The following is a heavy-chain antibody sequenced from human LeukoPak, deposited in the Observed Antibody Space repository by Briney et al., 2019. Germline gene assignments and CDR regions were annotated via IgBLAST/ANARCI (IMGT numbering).Heavy chain of an antibody. V-gene: IGHV4-34*01. CDR2: IYHSGST. D-gene: IGHD1-26*01. CDR1: GGSFSGYY. J-gene: IGHJ5*02. Sequence: SETLSLTCAVYGGSFSGYYWSWTRQPPGKGLEWIGSIYHSGSTYYNPSLKSRVTISVDTSENQFSLKLSSVTAADTAVYYCARLRKGVGATGGWFDPWGQGTLVTVSS. CDR3: ARLRKGVGATGGWFDP.